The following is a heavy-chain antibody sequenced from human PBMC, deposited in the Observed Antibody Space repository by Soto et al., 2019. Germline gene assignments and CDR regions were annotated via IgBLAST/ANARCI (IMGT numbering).Heavy chain of an antibody. V-gene: IGHV2-5*02. CDR1: GFSLSTSGVG. CDR2: IFWDNDK. D-gene: IGHD6-13*01. Sequence: QITLKETGPTLVKPTQTLTLTCTFSGFSLSTSGVGVGWIRQPPGKALEWLALIFWDNDKRNSPSLKSRLTITKDTSKTQGVPTTTNMDPVDTATYYCAHQLQDSSSWWLGYYYYYRMDVCGQGTTVTVSS. CDR3: AHQLQDSSSWWLGYYYYYRMDV. J-gene: IGHJ6*02.